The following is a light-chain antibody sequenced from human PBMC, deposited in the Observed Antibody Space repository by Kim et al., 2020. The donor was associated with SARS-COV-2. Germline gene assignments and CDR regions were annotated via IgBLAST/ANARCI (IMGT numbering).Light chain of an antibody. CDR1: QSVSSNY. Sequence: WSPGERTTLSCRASQSVSSNYLAWYQQKPGQAPRLLIYAASTRATGIPDRFSGSGSGTDFSLTINGLEPEDLAVYYCQQYGSTPCTFGQGTKLEI. V-gene: IGKV3-20*01. CDR3: QQYGSTPCT. J-gene: IGKJ2*02. CDR2: AAS.